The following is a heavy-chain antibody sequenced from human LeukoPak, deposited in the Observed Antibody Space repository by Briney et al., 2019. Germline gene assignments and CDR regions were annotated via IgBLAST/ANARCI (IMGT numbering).Heavy chain of an antibody. CDR3: ASERGFGEFDY. D-gene: IGHD3-10*01. V-gene: IGHV4-34*01. CDR1: GGSFSGYY. Sequence: SETLPLTCAVSGGSFSGYYWSWIRQPPGKGLEWIGEINHIGSTNYNPSLKSRVTISVDRSKNQFSLKLSSVTAADTAVYYCASERGFGEFDYWGQGTLVTVSS. CDR2: INHIGST. J-gene: IGHJ4*02.